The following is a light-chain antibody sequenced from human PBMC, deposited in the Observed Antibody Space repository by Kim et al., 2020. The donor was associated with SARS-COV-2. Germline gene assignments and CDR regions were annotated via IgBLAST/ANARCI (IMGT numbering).Light chain of an antibody. J-gene: IGKJ4*01. V-gene: IGKV3-20*01. CDR1: ESVSTNY. Sequence: LAPGERATLPCRASESVSTNYLAWYQQRPGRAPRLLMYRASTRATDIPDRFSGSGSGTDFTLTISRLEPEDFAVYYCQQYGGSPLTFGGGTKLEI. CDR3: QQYGGSPLT. CDR2: RAS.